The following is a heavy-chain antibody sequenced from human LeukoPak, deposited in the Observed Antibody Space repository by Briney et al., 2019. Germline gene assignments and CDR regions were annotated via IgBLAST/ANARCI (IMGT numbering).Heavy chain of an antibody. D-gene: IGHD1-26*01. V-gene: IGHV3-72*01. Sequence: QPGGSLRLSCAASGFTFSDHFLDWVRQAPGKGLERVGRTRNRANSYITEYAASVKGRFTISRDDSKNSLYLQMSSLKTDDTAMYYCASIRGTFGYWGQGTLVTVSS. CDR3: ASIRGTFGY. CDR1: GFTFSDHF. CDR2: TRNRANSYIT. J-gene: IGHJ4*02.